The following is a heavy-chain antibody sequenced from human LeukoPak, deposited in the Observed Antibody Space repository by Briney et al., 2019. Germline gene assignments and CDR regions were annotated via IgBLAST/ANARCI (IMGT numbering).Heavy chain of an antibody. CDR1: GFTVSSNY. V-gene: IGHV3-66*01. J-gene: IGHJ6*02. D-gene: IGHD5-18*01. Sequence: GGSLRLSCAASGFTVSSNYMSWVRQAPGKGLEWVSVIYSGGSTYYADSVKGRFTISRDNSKNTLYLQMNSLRAEDTAVYYCARGVDTLGYYYYYGMDVWGQGTTVAVSS. CDR2: IYSGGST. CDR3: ARGVDTLGYYYYYGMDV.